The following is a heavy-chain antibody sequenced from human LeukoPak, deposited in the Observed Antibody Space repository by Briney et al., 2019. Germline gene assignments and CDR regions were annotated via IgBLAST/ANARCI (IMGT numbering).Heavy chain of an antibody. J-gene: IGHJ3*02. Sequence: GGSLRLSCAASGFTFSTYWMTWVRQGPGKGLEWVANIKQDGSEKYYVDSVKGRFTISRDNAKNSLHLQMNSLRAEDTAVYYCARAGVNWGRDIWGQGTMVTVSS. CDR3: ARAGVNWGRDI. D-gene: IGHD3-16*01. CDR1: GFTFSTYW. CDR2: IKQDGSEK. V-gene: IGHV3-7*01.